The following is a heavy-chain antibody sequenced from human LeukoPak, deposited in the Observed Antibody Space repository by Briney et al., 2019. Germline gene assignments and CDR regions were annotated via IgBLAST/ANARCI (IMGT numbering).Heavy chain of an antibody. CDR1: GYTFTGYY. CDR2: INPNSGGT. V-gene: IGHV1-2*02. D-gene: IGHD3-22*01. Sequence: GASVKASCKASGYTFTGYYMHWVRQAPGQGLEWMGWINPNSGGTNYAQKLQGRVTMTTDTSTSTAYVELRSLRSDDTAVYYCARGDGNYYDSSGYFDYWGQGTLVTVSS. J-gene: IGHJ4*02. CDR3: ARGDGNYYDSSGYFDY.